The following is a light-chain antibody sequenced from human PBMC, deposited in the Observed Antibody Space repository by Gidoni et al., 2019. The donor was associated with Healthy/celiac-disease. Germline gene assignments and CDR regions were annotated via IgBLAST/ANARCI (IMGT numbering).Light chain of an antibody. CDR3: QQRSNWPPEGLT. CDR2: DAS. J-gene: IGKJ4*01. CDR1: QIVSSY. Sequence: EIVLTQSPATLSLSPGERATLSCRASQIVSSYLAWYQQKPGQAPRLLIYDASNRATGIPARFSGSGSGTDFTLTISSLEPEDFAVYYCQQRSNWPPEGLTFGGXTKVEIK. V-gene: IGKV3-11*01.